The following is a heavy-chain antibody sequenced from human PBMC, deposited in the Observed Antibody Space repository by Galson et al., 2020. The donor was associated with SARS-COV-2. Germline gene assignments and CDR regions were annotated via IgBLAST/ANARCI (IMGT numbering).Heavy chain of an antibody. D-gene: IGHD6-19*01. CDR2: ITWNSGTT. J-gene: IGHJ4*02. CDR1: GFTFDDYA. Sequence: GGSLRLSCAASGFTFDDYAMHWVRQAPGKGPEWVSTITWNSGTTAYADSVKGRFTISRDNAKSSVYLQMNSLRAEDTAFYYCAKGPNSYSTAWFGIDFWGQGALVSVSS. CDR3: AKGPNSYSTAWFGIDF. V-gene: IGHV3-9*01.